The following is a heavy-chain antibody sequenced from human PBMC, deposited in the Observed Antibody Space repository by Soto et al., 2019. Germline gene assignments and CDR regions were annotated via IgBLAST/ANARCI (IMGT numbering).Heavy chain of an antibody. Sequence: PGESLKISWKGAGYSFTSYWISWVRKMPGKGLEWMGRIDPSDSYTNYSPSFQGHVTISADKSISTAYLQWSSLKASDTAMYYFATQYCSGGSCRYYGMDVWGQGTTVTVSS. D-gene: IGHD2-15*01. J-gene: IGHJ6*02. CDR1: GYSFTSYW. CDR3: ATQYCSGGSCRYYGMDV. V-gene: IGHV5-10-1*01. CDR2: IDPSDSYT.